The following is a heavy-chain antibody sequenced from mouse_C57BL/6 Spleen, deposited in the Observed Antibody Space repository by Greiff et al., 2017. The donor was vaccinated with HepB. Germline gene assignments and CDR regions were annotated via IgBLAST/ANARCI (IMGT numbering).Heavy chain of an antibody. CDR1: GYTFTDYN. V-gene: IGHV1-18*01. D-gene: IGHD2-3*01. CDR3: ASRDGGGYYPFFAY. Sequence: EVQLQQSGPELVKPGASVKIPCKASGYTFTDYNMDWVKQSHGKSLEWIGDINPNNGGTIYNQKFKGKATLTVDKSSSTAYMELRSLTSEDTAVYYCASRDGGGYYPFFAYWGQGTLVTVSA. J-gene: IGHJ3*01. CDR2: INPNNGGT.